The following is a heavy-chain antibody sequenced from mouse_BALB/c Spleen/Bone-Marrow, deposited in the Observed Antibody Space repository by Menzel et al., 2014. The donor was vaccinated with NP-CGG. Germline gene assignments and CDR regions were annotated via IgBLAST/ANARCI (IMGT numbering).Heavy chain of an antibody. CDR2: IYPGNSGT. Sequence: EVKLVESGTVLARPGASVKMSCKASGYSFTSYWMYWIKQRPGQGLEWIGAIYPGNSGTSYNQNFKGKAKLTAVPSASTAYMELSSLTNEDSAVYYCTRSITTAVEFDYWGQGTSLTVSS. CDR1: GYSFTSYW. D-gene: IGHD1-1*01. V-gene: IGHV1-5*01. J-gene: IGHJ2*03. CDR3: TRSITTAVEFDY.